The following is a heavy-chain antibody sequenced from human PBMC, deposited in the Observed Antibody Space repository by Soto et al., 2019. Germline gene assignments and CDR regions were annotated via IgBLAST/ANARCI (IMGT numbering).Heavy chain of an antibody. D-gene: IGHD1-1*01. CDR1: GGSISSGGYY. Sequence: QVQLQESGPGLVKPSQTLSLTCTVSGGSISSGGYYWSWIRQHPGKGLEWIGYIYYSGSTYYNPSRKSQVTISVDPSKNRFSLKLSSVTAADTAVYYCASTSIPGTTMGTFDYWGQGTLVTVSS. J-gene: IGHJ4*02. CDR2: IYYSGST. V-gene: IGHV4-31*01. CDR3: ASTSIPGTTMGTFDY.